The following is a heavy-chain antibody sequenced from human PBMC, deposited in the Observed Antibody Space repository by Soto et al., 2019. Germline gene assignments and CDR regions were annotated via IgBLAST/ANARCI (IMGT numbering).Heavy chain of an antibody. CDR3: ARGRGDTAMAWYY. V-gene: IGHV4-59*01. D-gene: IGHD5-18*01. CDR1: GGSISSYY. CDR2: IYYSGST. J-gene: IGHJ4*02. Sequence: QVQLQESGPGLVKPSETLSLTCTVSGGSISSYYWSWIRQPPGKGLEWIGYIYYSGSTNYNPSLKSRVTISVDTSKNPFSLKLSSVTAADTAVYYCARGRGDTAMAWYYWGQGTLVTVSS.